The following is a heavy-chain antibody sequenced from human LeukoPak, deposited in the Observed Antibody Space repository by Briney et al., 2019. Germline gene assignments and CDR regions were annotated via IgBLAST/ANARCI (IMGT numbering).Heavy chain of an antibody. V-gene: IGHV4-59*01. CDR3: ASWGLTGCDY. Sequence: TSETLSLTCTVSGSSISSYYWSWIRQPPGKGLEWIGYIYYSGSTNYNPSLKSRVTISVDTSKNQFSLKLSSVTAADTAVYYCASWGLTGCDYWGQGTLVTVSS. CDR2: IYYSGST. J-gene: IGHJ4*02. CDR1: GSSISSYY. D-gene: IGHD3-9*01.